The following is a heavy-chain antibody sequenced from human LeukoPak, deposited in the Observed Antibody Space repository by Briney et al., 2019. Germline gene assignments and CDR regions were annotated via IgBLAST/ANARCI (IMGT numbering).Heavy chain of an antibody. CDR1: GVSISTYS. CDR2: ISYSGST. Sequence: SETLSLTCTVSGVSISTYSWSWIRQPPGKGLEWIGYISYSGSTSYNPSLRSRVTISVDTSKNQFSLKLNSMTAADTAVYYCSSHVSAAAGGRWGPGTLVTISS. J-gene: IGHJ4*02. D-gene: IGHD6-13*01. CDR3: SSHVSAAAGGR. V-gene: IGHV4-59*12.